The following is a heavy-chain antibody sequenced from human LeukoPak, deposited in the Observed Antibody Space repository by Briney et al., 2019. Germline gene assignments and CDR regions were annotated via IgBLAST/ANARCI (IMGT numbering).Heavy chain of an antibody. J-gene: IGHJ3*02. CDR1: GGTFSSNA. CDR2: IIPIFGTA. CDR3: ARAQDIVVVPPAIISGAFDI. V-gene: IGHV1-69*05. D-gene: IGHD2-2*02. Sequence: SVKVSCKASGGTFSSNAINWVRQAPGQGLEWMGGIIPIFGTANYAEKFQGRVTIITDESTGTAYMELSSLRSEDTAVYFCARAQDIVVVPPAIISGAFDIWGQGTMVTVSS.